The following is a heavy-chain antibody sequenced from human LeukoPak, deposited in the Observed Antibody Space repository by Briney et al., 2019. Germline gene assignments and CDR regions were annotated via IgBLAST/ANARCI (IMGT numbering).Heavy chain of an antibody. V-gene: IGHV4-38-2*01. Sequence: SETLSLTCAVSGYSITSGFSWGWIRQPPGKGLEWIGTISHSGTTDYKSTLESRLTISVDTSKNLFSLRLTSVTAADTAVYYCARGGAVPGIDPWGQGTLVTVSS. CDR3: ARGGAVPGIDP. D-gene: IGHD3-16*01. CDR1: GYSITSGFS. J-gene: IGHJ5*02. CDR2: ISHSGTT.